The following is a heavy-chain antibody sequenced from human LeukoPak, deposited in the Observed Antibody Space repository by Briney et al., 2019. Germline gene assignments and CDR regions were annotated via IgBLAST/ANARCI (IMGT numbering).Heavy chain of an antibody. CDR2: ISYTGRT. Sequence: SETLSLTCTVSGGSISNYYWSWIRQPPGKRLEWIGFISYTGRTNDNPSLKSRVTISVDTSRNQFSLKLNSVTAADTAVYYCARLFVTAAGTRGYYFDYWGQGTLVTVSS. J-gene: IGHJ4*02. CDR1: GGSISNYY. D-gene: IGHD6-13*01. V-gene: IGHV4-59*08. CDR3: ARLFVTAAGTRGYYFDY.